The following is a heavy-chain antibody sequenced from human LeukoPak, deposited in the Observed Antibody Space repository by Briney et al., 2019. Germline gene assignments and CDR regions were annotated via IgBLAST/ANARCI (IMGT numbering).Heavy chain of an antibody. J-gene: IGHJ6*03. Sequence: GGSLRLPCAASGFTFSDYYMSWIRQAPGKGLEWVSYISSSGSTIYYADSVKGRFTISRDNAKNSLYLQMNSLRAEDTAVYYCARDMDCSSTSCYPYYYMDVWGKGTTVTISS. CDR3: ARDMDCSSTSCYPYYYMDV. D-gene: IGHD2-2*01. V-gene: IGHV3-11*01. CDR2: ISSSGSTI. CDR1: GFTFSDYY.